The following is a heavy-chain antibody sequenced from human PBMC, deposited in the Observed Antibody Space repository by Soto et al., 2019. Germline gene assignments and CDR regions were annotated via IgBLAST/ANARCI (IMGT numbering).Heavy chain of an antibody. CDR2: FHSSVSH. CDR1: GGSTSDSY. J-gene: IGHJ5*02. Sequence: QVQLQESGPGLVKPSETLSLLCTVSGGSTSDSYWSWIRQTAAKRLEWIGRFHSSVSHYYNPSLRSRVDMSLDTSHNQISLELWSVTVADTATYYCVKNVAAVGPDWFGAWGQGTQVTVS. CDR3: VKNVAAVGPDWFGA. V-gene: IGHV4-4*07. D-gene: IGHD6-13*01.